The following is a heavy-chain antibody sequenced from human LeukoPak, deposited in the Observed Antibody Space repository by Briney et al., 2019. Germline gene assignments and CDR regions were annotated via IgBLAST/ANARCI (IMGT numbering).Heavy chain of an antibody. CDR3: AREAVADYYYYGMDV. V-gene: IGHV4-59*01. CDR2: IYYSGST. J-gene: IGHJ6*04. CDR1: GGSISSYY. Sequence: PSETLSLTCTVSGGSISSYYWSWIRQPPGEGLEWIGYIYYSGSTNYNPSLKSRVTISVDTSKNQFSLKLSSVTAADTAVYYCAREAVADYYYYGMDVWGKGTTVTVSS. D-gene: IGHD6-19*01.